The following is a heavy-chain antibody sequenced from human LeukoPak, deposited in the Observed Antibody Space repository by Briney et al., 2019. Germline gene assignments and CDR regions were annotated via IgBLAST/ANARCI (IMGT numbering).Heavy chain of an antibody. CDR1: GGSISSYY. J-gene: IGHJ4*02. V-gene: IGHV4-59*01. Sequence: PSETLSLTCTVSGGSISSYYWSWIRQPPGKGLEWIGYIYYSGSTNYNPSLKSRVTISVDTSKNQFSLKLSSVTAADTAVYYCARVGGDYGVIIPSWFDYWGQGTPVTVSS. D-gene: IGHD4-17*01. CDR2: IYYSGST. CDR3: ARVGGDYGVIIPSWFDY.